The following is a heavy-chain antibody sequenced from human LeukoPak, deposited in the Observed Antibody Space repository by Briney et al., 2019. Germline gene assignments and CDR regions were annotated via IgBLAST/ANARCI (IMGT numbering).Heavy chain of an antibody. CDR3: ASNYYGSGSYFHYFDY. CDR1: GFTFSSYG. V-gene: IGHV3-30*02. CDR2: IRYDGSNK. D-gene: IGHD3-10*01. Sequence: GGSLRLSCAASGFTFSSYGMHWVRQAPGKGLEWVAFIRYDGSNKYYADSVKGRFTISRDNSKNTLYLHMNSLRAEDTAVYYCASNYYGSGSYFHYFDYWGQGTLVTVSS. J-gene: IGHJ4*02.